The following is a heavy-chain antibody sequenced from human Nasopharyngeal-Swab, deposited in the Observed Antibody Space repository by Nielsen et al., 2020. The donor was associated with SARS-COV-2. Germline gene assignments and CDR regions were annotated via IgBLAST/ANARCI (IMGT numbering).Heavy chain of an antibody. CDR2: MSYDGNNY. CDR1: GFTFIIYG. V-gene: IGHV3-33*05. J-gene: IGHJ6*02. D-gene: IGHD2-2*01. CDR3: ARSRREKLLWLGRSYYYGMDV. Sequence: GGSLRLSCAASGFTFIIYGMHWVRQAPAKGLEWVAVMSYDGNNYYYADSVKGRFTISRDNSKNTLYLQMNSLRAEDTAVYYCARSRREKLLWLGRSYYYGMDVWGQGTTVTVSS.